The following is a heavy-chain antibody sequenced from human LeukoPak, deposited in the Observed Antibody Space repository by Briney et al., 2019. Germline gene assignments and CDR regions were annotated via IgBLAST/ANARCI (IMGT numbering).Heavy chain of an antibody. Sequence: SETLSLTCAVYGGSFNGYYWSWIRQPPGKGLEWIGEINHSGSTNYNPSLKSRVTISVDTSKNQFSLKLSSVTAADTAVYYCARGRSGSRSGDEGGYYFDYWGQGTLVTVSS. CDR2: INHSGST. V-gene: IGHV4-34*01. J-gene: IGHJ4*02. D-gene: IGHD1-26*01. CDR3: ARGRSGSRSGDEGGYYFDY. CDR1: GGSFNGYY.